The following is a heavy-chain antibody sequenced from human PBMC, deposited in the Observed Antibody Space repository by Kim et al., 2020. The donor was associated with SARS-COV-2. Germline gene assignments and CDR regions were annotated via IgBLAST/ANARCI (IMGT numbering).Heavy chain of an antibody. V-gene: IGHV4-39*01. CDR1: GGSISSSSYY. D-gene: IGHD2-8*01. J-gene: IGHJ4*02. Sequence: SETLSITCTVSGGSISSSSYYWGWIRQPPGKGLEWIGSIYYSGSTYYNPSLKSRVTISVDTSKNQFSLKLSSVTAADTAVYYCARHGMYRLTWYWGQGTLVTVSS. CDR2: IYYSGST. CDR3: ARHGMYRLTWY.